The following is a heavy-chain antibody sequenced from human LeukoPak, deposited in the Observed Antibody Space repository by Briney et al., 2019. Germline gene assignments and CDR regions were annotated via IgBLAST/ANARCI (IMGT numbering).Heavy chain of an antibody. CDR1: GYTFTSYY. CDR2: INPNSGGT. V-gene: IGHV1-2*02. J-gene: IGHJ4*02. CDR3: ARVSSSWYGGDY. Sequence: ASVKVSCKASGYTFTSYYMHWVRQAPGQGLEGMGWINPNSGGTNYAQKFQGRVTMTRDTSISTAYMELSRLRSDDTAVYYCARVSSSWYGGDYWGQGTLVTVSS. D-gene: IGHD6-13*01.